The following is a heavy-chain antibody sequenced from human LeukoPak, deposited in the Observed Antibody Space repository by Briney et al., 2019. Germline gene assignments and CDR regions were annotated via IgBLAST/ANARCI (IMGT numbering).Heavy chain of an antibody. CDR1: GGTFSSYA. CDR2: IIPIFGTA. CDR3: ARGSSSWTLEYYYMDV. D-gene: IGHD6-13*01. J-gene: IGHJ6*03. V-gene: IGHV1-69*13. Sequence: ASVKVSCKASGGTFSSYAISWVRQAPGEGLEWMGGIIPIFGTANYAQKFRGRVTITADESTSTAYMELSSLRSEDTAVYYCARGSSSWTLEYYYMDVWGKGTTVTISS.